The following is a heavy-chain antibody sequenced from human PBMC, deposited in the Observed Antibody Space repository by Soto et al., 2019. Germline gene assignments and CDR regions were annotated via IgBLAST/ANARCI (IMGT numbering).Heavy chain of an antibody. J-gene: IGHJ4*02. CDR2: ISESGST. D-gene: IGHD1-1*01. CDR3: ARGSGIVALPGELEDVNYDF. CDR1: GQSFSGHS. V-gene: IGHV4-34*01. Sequence: QVQLQQWGAGLVKPWETLSLSCAVYGQSFSGHSWAWIRQPPGKGLEWIGEISESGSTYYNPSLKSRVTISTDTSNNQFSLKLNSVTAADTAAYFCARGSGIVALPGELEDVNYDFWGQGTLVNVSS.